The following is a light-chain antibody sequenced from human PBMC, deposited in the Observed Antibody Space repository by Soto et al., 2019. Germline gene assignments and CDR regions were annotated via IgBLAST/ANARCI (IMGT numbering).Light chain of an antibody. CDR2: GAS. J-gene: IGKJ4*01. CDR3: QQYGSSPPLT. Sequence: EIVLTQSRGNLSLSPGERAIISYRASQSVSSSYLAWYQQKPGQAPRLLIYGASSRATGIPDRFSGSGSGTDFALTISRLEPEDFAVYYCQQYGSSPPLTFGGGTKVEIK. CDR1: QSVSSSY. V-gene: IGKV3-20*01.